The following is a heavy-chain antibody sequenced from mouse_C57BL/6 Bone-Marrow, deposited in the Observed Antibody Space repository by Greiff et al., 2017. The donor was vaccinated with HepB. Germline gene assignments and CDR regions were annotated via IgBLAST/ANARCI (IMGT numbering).Heavy chain of an antibody. CDR2: IEPSDSET. V-gene: IGHV1-52*01. CDR3: ARRKSTMVTEGDYFDY. J-gene: IGHJ2*01. D-gene: IGHD2-2*01. CDR1: GYTFTSYW. Sequence: QVQLQQPGAELVRPGSSVKLSCKASGYTFTSYWMHWVKQRPRQGLEWIGNIEPSDSETHYNQKFKDKATLTVDKSSSTAYMQLSSLTSEDSAVYYCARRKSTMVTEGDYFDYWGQGTTLTVSS.